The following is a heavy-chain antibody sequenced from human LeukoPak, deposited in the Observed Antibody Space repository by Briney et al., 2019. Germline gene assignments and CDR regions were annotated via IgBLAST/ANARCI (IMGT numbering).Heavy chain of an antibody. CDR1: GLTFSIYG. D-gene: IGHD3-22*01. CDR2: ITGSGSSP. Sequence: GGSLRLSCAASGLTFSIYGMSWVRQAPGKGLEWVSAITGSGSSPYYADSVKGRFTISRDNSKNTLSLQMNSLRAEDTAVYYCAKVPYDSSGYYLYYFDYWGQGTLVTVSS. J-gene: IGHJ4*02. CDR3: AKVPYDSSGYYLYYFDY. V-gene: IGHV3-23*01.